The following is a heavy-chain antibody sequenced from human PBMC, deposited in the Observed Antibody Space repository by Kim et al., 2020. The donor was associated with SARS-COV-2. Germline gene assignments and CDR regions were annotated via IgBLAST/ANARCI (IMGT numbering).Heavy chain of an antibody. Sequence: GSLRLSCAASGFTFSSYGMHWVRQAPGKGLEWVAVIWYDGSNKYYADSVKGRFTISRDNSKNTLYLQMNSLRAEDTAVYYCAKDQGYGDAYYYYGMDVWGQGTTVTVSS. J-gene: IGHJ6*02. CDR3: AKDQGYGDAYYYYGMDV. CDR1: GFTFSSYG. CDR2: IWYDGSNK. D-gene: IGHD4-17*01. V-gene: IGHV3-33*06.